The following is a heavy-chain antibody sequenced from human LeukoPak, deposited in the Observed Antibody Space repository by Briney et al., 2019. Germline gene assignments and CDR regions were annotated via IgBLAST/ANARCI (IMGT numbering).Heavy chain of an antibody. Sequence: GGSLRLSCAASGFTFSSYWMHWVRQAPGKGLVWVSRINSDGSTTTYADSVKGRLTISRDNSKNTLYLQMNSLRAEDTAVYYCARDPMGPENWFDPWGQGTLVTVSS. D-gene: IGHD1-26*01. CDR1: GFTFSSYW. J-gene: IGHJ5*02. CDR2: INSDGSTT. V-gene: IGHV3-74*01. CDR3: ARDPMGPENWFDP.